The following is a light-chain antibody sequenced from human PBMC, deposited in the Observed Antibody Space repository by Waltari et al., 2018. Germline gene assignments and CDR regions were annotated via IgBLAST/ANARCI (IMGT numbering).Light chain of an antibody. Sequence: EIVSTKSPGTMSLSPGNRAIRSCRASPIVRKYLAWYQQKPGQAPRILIYHASTRATGIPDRFSGSGSGTDFSLTISRLEPEDFAVYYCQKYESLPATFGQGTKVEIK. CDR2: HAS. CDR3: QKYESLPAT. CDR1: PIVRKY. J-gene: IGKJ1*01. V-gene: IGKV3-20*01.